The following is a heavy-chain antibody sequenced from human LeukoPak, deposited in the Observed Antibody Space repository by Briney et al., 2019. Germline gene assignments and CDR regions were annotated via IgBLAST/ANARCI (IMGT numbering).Heavy chain of an antibody. J-gene: IGHJ4*02. Sequence: GGSLRLSCAASGFPFNTYVMSWVRQAPGKGLEWVSAINGGGSNTYYADSVKGRFTISRDNSKNMVYLQMNNLRADDTAAYYCAKSVVVITSRFDDWGQGALVTVSS. CDR2: INGGGSNT. CDR3: AKSVVVITSRFDD. V-gene: IGHV3-23*01. CDR1: GFPFNTYV. D-gene: IGHD2-15*01.